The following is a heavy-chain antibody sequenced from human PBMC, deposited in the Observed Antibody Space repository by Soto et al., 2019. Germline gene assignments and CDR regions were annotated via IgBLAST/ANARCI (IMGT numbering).Heavy chain of an antibody. D-gene: IGHD3-16*01. CDR3: ARGPFSPVRGDY. Sequence: XSVKVSCKASGYTFTSYDINWVRQATGQGLEWMGWMNPNSGNTGYAQKFQGRVTMTRNTSISTAYMELSSLRSEDTAVYYCARGPFSPVRGDYWGQGTLVTVSS. CDR2: MNPNSGNT. CDR1: GYTFTSYD. J-gene: IGHJ4*02. V-gene: IGHV1-8*01.